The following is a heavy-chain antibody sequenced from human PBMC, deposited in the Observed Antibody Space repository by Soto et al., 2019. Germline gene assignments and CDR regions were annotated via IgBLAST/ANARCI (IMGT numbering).Heavy chain of an antibody. D-gene: IGHD3-9*01. CDR1: GGSISSYY. CDR3: ARERYYDILTGYYNEDDAFDI. Sequence: SETLSLTCTVSGGSISSYYWSWIRQPPGKGLEWIGYIYYSGSTNYNPSLKSRVTISVDTSKNQFSLKLSSVTAADTAVYYCARERYYDILTGYYNEDDAFDIWGQGTMVTVSS. CDR2: IYYSGST. J-gene: IGHJ3*02. V-gene: IGHV4-59*01.